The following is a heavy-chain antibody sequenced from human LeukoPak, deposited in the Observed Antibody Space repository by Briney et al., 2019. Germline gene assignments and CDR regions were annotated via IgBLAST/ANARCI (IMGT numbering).Heavy chain of an antibody. CDR3: ARVQKGIAAAGTGGGWFEP. D-gene: IGHD6-13*01. V-gene: IGHV3-11*01. J-gene: IGHJ5*02. CDR2: ISSGGTIM. CDR1: GFTLSDYY. Sequence: GGSLRLSGAAPGFTLSDYYMAWIRKAPGKGLEWIAYISSGGTIMYYAGSVRGQFTFSRANATTSPYLQMNSLRAEDTAGNSLARVQKGIAAAGTGGGWFEPWGQGTLVTVSA.